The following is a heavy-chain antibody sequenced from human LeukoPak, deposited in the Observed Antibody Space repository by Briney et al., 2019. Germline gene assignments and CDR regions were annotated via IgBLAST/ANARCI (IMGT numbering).Heavy chain of an antibody. D-gene: IGHD3-16*01. CDR2: IYHSGST. V-gene: IGHV4-30-2*01. Sequence: PSETLSLTCAVSGYSISSGTYSWSWIRQPPGKGLEWVGYIYHSGSTYYNPSLKSRDTILVHKPKNQFSLKLSSVTAADTAVYYCARAYYGYAFHIWGQGTMVTVSS. J-gene: IGHJ3*02. CDR3: ARAYYGYAFHI. CDR1: GYSISSGTYS.